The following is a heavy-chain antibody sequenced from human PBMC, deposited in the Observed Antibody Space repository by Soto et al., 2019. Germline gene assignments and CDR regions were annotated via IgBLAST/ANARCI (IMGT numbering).Heavy chain of an antibody. CDR1: SVSNAW. V-gene: IGHV3-15*07. D-gene: IGHD3-3*01. J-gene: IGHJ4*02. CDR3: TTNLAHLEWLFNLPLGY. CDR2: IKSKTDGGTT. Sequence: SVSNAWMNWVRQAPGKGLEWVGRIKSKTDGGTTDYAAPVKGRFTISRDDSKNTLYLQMNSLKTEDTAVYYCTTNLAHLEWLFNLPLGYWGQGTLVTVSS.